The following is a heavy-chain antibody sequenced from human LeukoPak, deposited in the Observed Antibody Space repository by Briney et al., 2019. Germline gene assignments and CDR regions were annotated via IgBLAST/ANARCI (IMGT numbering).Heavy chain of an antibody. CDR3: ARHYYDSSGYYEGQYAFDI. D-gene: IGHD3-22*01. Sequence: GGSLRLSCAASGFTFSSYSMNWVRQGPGKGLEWVSYISSSSSTIYYADSVKGRFTISRDNAKNSLYLQTNSLRAEDTAVYCCARHYYDSSGYYEGQYAFDIWGQGTMVTVSS. CDR1: GFTFSSYS. CDR2: ISSSSSTI. V-gene: IGHV3-48*01. J-gene: IGHJ3*02.